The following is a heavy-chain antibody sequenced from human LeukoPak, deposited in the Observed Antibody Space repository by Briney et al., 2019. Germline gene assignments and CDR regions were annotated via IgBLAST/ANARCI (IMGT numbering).Heavy chain of an antibody. CDR2: IYSGGFT. CDR3: ARVDYGDYQYFQH. CDR1: GFIVSSNY. D-gene: IGHD4-17*01. Sequence: GGSLRLSCAASGFIVSSNYMSWVRQAPGKGLEWVSVIYSGGFTYYADSVKGRFTISRDNSKNTLYLQMNSLRVEDTAVYYCARVDYGDYQYFQHWGQGTLVTVSS. J-gene: IGHJ1*01. V-gene: IGHV3-53*01.